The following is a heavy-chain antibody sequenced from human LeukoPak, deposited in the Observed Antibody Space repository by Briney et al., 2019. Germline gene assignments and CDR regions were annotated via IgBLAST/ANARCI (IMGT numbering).Heavy chain of an antibody. CDR2: INVSPAYI. D-gene: IGHD7-27*01. V-gene: IGHV3-21*01. Sequence: GGSLRLSCAASGFAFSSYSMSWVRQAPGKGLEWVSSINVSPAYISYADSVKGRFTISRDNAKNSLYLQMNSLRAEDTAVYFCARDLNWGAGALDIWGQGTMVTVSS. CDR1: GFAFSSYS. J-gene: IGHJ3*02. CDR3: ARDLNWGAGALDI.